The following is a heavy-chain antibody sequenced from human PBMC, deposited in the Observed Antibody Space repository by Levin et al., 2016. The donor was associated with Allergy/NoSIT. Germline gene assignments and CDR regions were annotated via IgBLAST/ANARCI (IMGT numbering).Heavy chain of an antibody. CDR1: GGSISSYY. V-gene: IGHV4-59*01. CDR2: IYYSGST. J-gene: IGHJ6*03. CDR3: ARGRGDYYSGGDYYYYMDV. D-gene: IGHD4-17*01. Sequence: GSLRLSCTVSGGSISSYYWSWIRQPPGKGLEWIGYIYYSGSTNYNPSLKSRVTISVDTSKNQFSLKLSSVTTADTAVYYCARGRGDYYSGGDYYYYMDVWGKGTTVTVSS.